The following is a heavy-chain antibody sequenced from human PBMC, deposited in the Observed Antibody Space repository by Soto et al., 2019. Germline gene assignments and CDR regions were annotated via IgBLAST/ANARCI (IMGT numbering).Heavy chain of an antibody. CDR1: GFTFSSYA. J-gene: IGHJ6*03. V-gene: IGHV3-23*01. Sequence: GSLRLSCAASGFTFSSYAMSWVRQAPGKGLEWVSAISGSGGSTYYADSVKGRFTISRDNSKNTLYLQMNSLRAEDTAVYYCAKEGDYGDYYYYHYMDVWGKGTTVTVSS. D-gene: IGHD4-17*01. CDR2: ISGSGGST. CDR3: AKEGDYGDYYYYHYMDV.